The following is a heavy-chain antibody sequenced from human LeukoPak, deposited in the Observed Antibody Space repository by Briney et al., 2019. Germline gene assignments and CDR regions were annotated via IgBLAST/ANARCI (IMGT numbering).Heavy chain of an antibody. D-gene: IGHD2-15*01. CDR1: GFTFSSYS. J-gene: IGHJ5*02. V-gene: IGHV3-21*01. Sequence: PGRSLRLSCAASGFTFSSYSMNWVRQAPGKGLEWVSSISSSSSYIYYADSVKGRFTISRDNAKNSLYLQMNSLRAEDTAVYYCARDSRYCSGGSCQNWFDPWGQGTLVTVSS. CDR2: ISSSSSYI. CDR3: ARDSRYCSGGSCQNWFDP.